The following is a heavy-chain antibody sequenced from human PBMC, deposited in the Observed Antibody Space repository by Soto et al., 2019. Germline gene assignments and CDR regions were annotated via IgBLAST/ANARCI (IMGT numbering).Heavy chain of an antibody. V-gene: IGHV4-59*01. CDR3: ARGMWLNEYYFDS. J-gene: IGHJ4*02. Sequence: SETLSLTCTVSGGSINSYYWNWIRQPPGQGLEWIGYVYYSGSTNYSPSLKNRVTISVDRSNNQFSLTLSSVTAADTAVYYCARGMWLNEYYFDSWGQGTLVTVSS. CDR2: VYYSGST. D-gene: IGHD5-12*01. CDR1: GGSINSYY.